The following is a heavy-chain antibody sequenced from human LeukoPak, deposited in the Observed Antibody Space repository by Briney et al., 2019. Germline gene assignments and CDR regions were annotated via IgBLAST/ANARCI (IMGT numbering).Heavy chain of an antibody. J-gene: IGHJ6*03. CDR2: IRYDGSNK. D-gene: IGHD3-3*01. CDR1: GLTFSSYG. CDR3: AKGVTIFGVVTHYYYMDV. Sequence: GGSLRLSCAASGLTFSSYGMHWVRQAPGKGLEWVAFIRYDGSNKYYADSVKGRFTISRDNSKNTLYLQMNSLRAEDTAVYYCAKGVTIFGVVTHYYYMDVWGKGTTVTVSS. V-gene: IGHV3-30*02.